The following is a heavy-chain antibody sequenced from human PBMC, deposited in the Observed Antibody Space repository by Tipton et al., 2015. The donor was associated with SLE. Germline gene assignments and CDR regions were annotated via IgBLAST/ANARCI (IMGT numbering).Heavy chain of an antibody. Sequence: TLSLTCAVYGGSFSGCYWSWVRQPPGKGLEWVGEINHSGSTNYNPSLKSRISISVDTSKNQFSLKMGSVTAADTAVYYCARDGNGRAIPFDVWGNGTTVTVSS. D-gene: IGHD1-1*01. CDR2: INHSGST. CDR3: ARDGNGRAIPFDV. J-gene: IGHJ6*04. V-gene: IGHV4-34*09. CDR1: GGSFSGCY.